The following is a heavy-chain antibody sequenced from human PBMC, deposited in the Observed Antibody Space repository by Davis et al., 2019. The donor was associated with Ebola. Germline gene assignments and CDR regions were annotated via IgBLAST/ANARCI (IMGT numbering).Heavy chain of an antibody. CDR3: ARTKGPTVMVPYHFDY. CDR2: IDWDENK. CDR1: GFSLSSSGMC. J-gene: IGHJ4*02. Sequence: SGPTLVTPTQTLTLTCTFSGFSLSSSGMCVSWIRQPPGKALEWLARIDWDENKYYSTSLKTRLTISKDTSKNQVVLTVTNMDPVDTATYYCARTKGPTVMVPYHFDYWGQGSLVTVSS. D-gene: IGHD5-18*01. V-gene: IGHV2-70*11.